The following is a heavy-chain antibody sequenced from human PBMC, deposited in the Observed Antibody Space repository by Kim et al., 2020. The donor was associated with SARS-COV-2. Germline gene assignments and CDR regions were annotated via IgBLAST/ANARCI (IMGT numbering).Heavy chain of an antibody. CDR1: GGSISSTSYF. CDR2: VYYTGTT. Sequence: SETLSLTCAVSGGSISSTSYFWAWIRQPPGKGLEWIGSVYYTGTTYYNPSLKSRVTISVDTSNNQFSLKVSSVTAADTAVYYRVRETGGSSFAFWGQGT. V-gene: IGHV4-39*02. CDR3: VRETGGSSFAF. J-gene: IGHJ4*02. D-gene: IGHD2-15*01.